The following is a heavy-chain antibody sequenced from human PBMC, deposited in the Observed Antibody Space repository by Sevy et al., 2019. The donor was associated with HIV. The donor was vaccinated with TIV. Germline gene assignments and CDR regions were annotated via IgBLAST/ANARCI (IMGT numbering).Heavy chain of an antibody. D-gene: IGHD3-9*01. CDR2: ISYHGRDK. J-gene: IGHJ6*02. CDR3: AKDFTGYNGMDV. CDR1: GISFTTSG. V-gene: IGHV3-30*18. Sequence: GGSLRLSCVVSGISFTTSGMHWVRQAPGKGLEWVAVISYHGRDKFYAESVKGRSTISRENSKNMLYLQMYSLRAEDTAVYYCAKDFTGYNGMDVWGQGTMVTVSS.